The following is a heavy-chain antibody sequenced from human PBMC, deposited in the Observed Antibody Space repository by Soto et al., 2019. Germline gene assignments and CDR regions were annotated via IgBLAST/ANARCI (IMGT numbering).Heavy chain of an antibody. J-gene: IGHJ4*02. V-gene: IGHV3-23*01. Sequence: VQLLASGGGLVQPGGSLRLSCVVSGFTFTNYGVTWVRQAPGKGLQWVSGFSGGSGTTHYRDSVKGWFTISRDDSKSTVYLQMNSLGVDDTAVYYCVKWNGYGDYWGQGTLVTVSS. D-gene: IGHD1-1*01. CDR3: VKWNGYGDY. CDR2: FSGGSGTT. CDR1: GFTFTNYG.